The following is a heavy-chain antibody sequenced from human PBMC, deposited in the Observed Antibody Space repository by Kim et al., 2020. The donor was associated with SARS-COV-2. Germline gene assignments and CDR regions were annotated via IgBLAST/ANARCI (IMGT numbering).Heavy chain of an antibody. CDR3: VRDYRYALDY. Sequence: GGSLRLSCAASGFTFSTYSVNWVRQAPGKGLQWISYISSSSTIYYADALKGRFTISRDNDKNSLYLQLNNLRDDDTAIYYCVRDYRYALDYWGQGTLVTVSS. D-gene: IGHD5-18*01. CDR1: GFTFSTYS. J-gene: IGHJ4*02. V-gene: IGHV3-48*02. CDR2: ISSSSTI.